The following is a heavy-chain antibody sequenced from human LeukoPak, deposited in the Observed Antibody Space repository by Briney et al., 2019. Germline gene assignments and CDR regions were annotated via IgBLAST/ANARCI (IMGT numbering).Heavy chain of an antibody. CDR2: IYPGDSDT. D-gene: IGHD3-22*01. J-gene: IGHJ4*02. CDR1: GYSFISYW. V-gene: IGHV5-51*01. Sequence: GESLKNSCKGSGYSFISYWIGWVRQMPGKGLEWMGIIYPGDSDTRYSPSFQGQVTISADKSISTAYLQWSSLKASDTAMYYCASSKYYYDSSGPCDYWGQGTLVTVSS. CDR3: ASSKYYYDSSGPCDY.